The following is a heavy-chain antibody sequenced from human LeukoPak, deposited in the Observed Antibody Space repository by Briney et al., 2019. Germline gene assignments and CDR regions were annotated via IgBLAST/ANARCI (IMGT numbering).Heavy chain of an antibody. V-gene: IGHV4-39*01. Sequence: SETLSLTCTVSGGSISSSTYFWGWIRQPPGKGLEWIGTIYYSGSTYYNPSLKSRVTISVDSSKNQFSLRLSSVTAADTAVYYCARPYSSSWSFDPWGQGTLVTVSS. J-gene: IGHJ5*02. CDR3: ARPYSSSWSFDP. D-gene: IGHD6-13*01. CDR2: IYYSGST. CDR1: GGSISSSTYF.